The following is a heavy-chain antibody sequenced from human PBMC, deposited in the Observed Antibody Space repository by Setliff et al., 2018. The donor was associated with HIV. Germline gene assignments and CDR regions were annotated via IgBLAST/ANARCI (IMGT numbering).Heavy chain of an antibody. CDR3: ARQNSGYAPGPFDY. D-gene: IGHD5-12*01. CDR1: RDSIRNGAYY. J-gene: IGHJ4*02. V-gene: IGHV4-39*01. Sequence: SETLSLTCTVSRDSIRNGAYYWGWIRQPPGKGLEWIGSIYHNGITYYNPSLWGRVTISIDTSKNQFSLKLSSVTAADTAVYYCARQNSGYAPGPFDYWGQGILVTVSS. CDR2: IYHNGIT.